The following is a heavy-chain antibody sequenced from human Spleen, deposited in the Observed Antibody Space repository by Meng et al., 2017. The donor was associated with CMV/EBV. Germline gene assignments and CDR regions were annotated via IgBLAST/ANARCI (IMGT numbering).Heavy chain of an antibody. CDR3: ARVYSSGYYGPNDY. V-gene: IGHV7-4-1*02. CDR2: INTNTAIP. CDR1: GYTFTSSA. D-gene: IGHD3-22*01. Sequence: KASGYTFTSSALSWVRQAPGQGLEWMGWINTNTAIPTYAQGFTERFVFSLDTSVSTTYLQISSLKAEDTAVYYCARVYSSGYYGPNDYWGQGTLVTVSS. J-gene: IGHJ4*02.